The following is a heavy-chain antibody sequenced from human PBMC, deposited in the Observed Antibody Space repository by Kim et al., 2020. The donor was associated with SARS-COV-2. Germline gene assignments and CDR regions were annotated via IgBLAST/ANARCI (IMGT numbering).Heavy chain of an antibody. J-gene: IGHJ1*01. Sequence: GGSLRLSCAASGFTFSDCWMNWVRQAPGKGPECVANIKHDGSEKSYVDSVKGRFTISRDNAKNLLSLQMNSQRAEDTAMYYCATASDWHAYWGRGSLFTV. D-gene: IGHD6-19*01. CDR1: GFTFSDCW. CDR2: IKHDGSEK. V-gene: IGHV3-7*01. CDR3: ATASDWHAY.